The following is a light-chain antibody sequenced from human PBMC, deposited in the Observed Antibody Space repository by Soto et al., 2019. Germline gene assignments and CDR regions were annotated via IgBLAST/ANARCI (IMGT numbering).Light chain of an antibody. V-gene: IGLV2-14*01. CDR1: SSDICGYDY. Sequence: QSALTQPASVSGSPGQSITISRTGTSSDICGYDYVSWYQQYPGKVPKLMIYDVTNRASGVPSRFSASKSGDTASLTISGLQAEDEADYYCSSYTSTSTLVVFGGGTKLTVL. CDR2: DVT. CDR3: SSYTSTSTLVV. J-gene: IGLJ2*01.